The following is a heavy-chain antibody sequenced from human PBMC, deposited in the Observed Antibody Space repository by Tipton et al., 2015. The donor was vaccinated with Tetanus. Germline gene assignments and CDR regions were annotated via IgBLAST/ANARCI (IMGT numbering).Heavy chain of an antibody. CDR1: SSYS. V-gene: IGHV4-39*07. CDR3: ARDIEEVGATKYFDY. CDR2: VYYDGSA. Sequence: SSYSMNWIRQPPGEGLEWIASVYYDGSAYYNPSLKSRITISLDTSKNQFSLRLTSVTAADTAVYYCARDIEEVGATKYFDYWGQGTLVTVSS. D-gene: IGHD1-26*01. J-gene: IGHJ4*02.